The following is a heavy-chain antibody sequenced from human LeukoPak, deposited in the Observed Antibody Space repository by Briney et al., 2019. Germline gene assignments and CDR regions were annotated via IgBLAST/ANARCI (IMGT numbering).Heavy chain of an antibody. V-gene: IGHV4-34*01. Sequence: PSETLSLTCAVYGGSFSGYYWSWIRQPPGKGLEWIGEINHSGSTNYSPSLKSRVTISVDTSKNQFSLKLSSVTAADTAVYYCARGGDDYYDSSGYLNDDAFDIWGQGTMVTVSS. CDR1: GGSFSGYY. J-gene: IGHJ3*02. CDR3: ARGGDDYYDSSGYLNDDAFDI. D-gene: IGHD3-22*01. CDR2: INHSGST.